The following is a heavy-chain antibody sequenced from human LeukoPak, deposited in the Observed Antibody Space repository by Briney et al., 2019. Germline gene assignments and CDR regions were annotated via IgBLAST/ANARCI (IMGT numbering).Heavy chain of an antibody. CDR3: ARKGGNPSLDAFDI. V-gene: IGHV1-2*02. J-gene: IGHJ3*02. Sequence: ASVKVSCKASGYTFTGYYMHWVRQAAGQGLEWMGWINPNSGGTNYAKKFQDRVTMTRDTHISTAYMQLSRLRSDDTAVYYCARKGGNPSLDAFDIWGQGTMVTVSS. CDR2: INPNSGGT. D-gene: IGHD4-23*01. CDR1: GYTFTGYY.